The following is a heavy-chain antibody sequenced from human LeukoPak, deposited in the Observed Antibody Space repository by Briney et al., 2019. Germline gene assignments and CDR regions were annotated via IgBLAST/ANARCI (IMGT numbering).Heavy chain of an antibody. Sequence: SETLSLTCTVSGGSISSYYWSWTRQPPGKGLEWTGYIYYSGSTNYNPSLKSRVTISVDTSKNQFSLKLSSVTAADTAVYYCARIREDSYGPLDYWGQGTLVTVSS. D-gene: IGHD5-18*01. J-gene: IGHJ4*02. CDR2: IYYSGST. CDR3: ARIREDSYGPLDY. V-gene: IGHV4-59*01. CDR1: GGSISSYY.